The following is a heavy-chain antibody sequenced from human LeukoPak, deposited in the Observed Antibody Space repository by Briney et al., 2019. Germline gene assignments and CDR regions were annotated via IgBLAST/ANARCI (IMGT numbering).Heavy chain of an antibody. CDR3: ARIGSHCSGTSCYGDY. V-gene: IGHV4-34*01. CDR2: INHGGSS. Sequence: PSETLSLTCAVYGVSFSVYYWSWIRQPPGKGLEWIGEINHGGSSDYNPSLRSRVTISVDASKNQFSLRLSSVTAADTAVYYCARIGSHCSGTSCYGDYWGQGALVTVSS. D-gene: IGHD2-2*01. CDR1: GVSFSVYY. J-gene: IGHJ4*02.